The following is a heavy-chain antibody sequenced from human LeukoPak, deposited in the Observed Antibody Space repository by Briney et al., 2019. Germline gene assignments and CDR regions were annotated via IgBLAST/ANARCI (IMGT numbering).Heavy chain of an antibody. Sequence: AGGSLRLSCAASGFTFSSYSMNWVRQAPGKGLEWVSSISSSSSYIYYADSVKGRFTISRDNAKNSLYLQMNSLRAEDTAVYYCARSQRVGELLYYFDYWGQGTLVTVSS. CDR2: ISSSSSYI. CDR1: GFTFSSYS. D-gene: IGHD3-10*01. CDR3: ARSQRVGELLYYFDY. V-gene: IGHV3-21*01. J-gene: IGHJ4*02.